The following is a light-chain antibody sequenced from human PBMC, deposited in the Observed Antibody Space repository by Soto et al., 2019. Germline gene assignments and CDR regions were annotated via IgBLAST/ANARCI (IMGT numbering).Light chain of an antibody. V-gene: IGKV1-9*01. CDR2: GAS. CDR3: AVPEVLLNS. Sequence: IPVTLSQTFLSASVGDRVTITCRASQDITNYLAWCLQKPGKAPKLLIYGASTLQSGVPSRFSGSGSGTEFTLTVSSLQAEDVVRDSCAVPEVLLNSFGGGSKLDIK. CDR1: QDITNY. J-gene: IGKJ4*01.